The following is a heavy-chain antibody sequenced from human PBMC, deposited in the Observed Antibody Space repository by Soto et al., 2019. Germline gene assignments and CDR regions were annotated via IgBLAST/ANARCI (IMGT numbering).Heavy chain of an antibody. CDR2: MNPNSGNT. Sequence: ASVKVSCKASGYTFTSYDINWVLQATRQGLEWMGWMNPNSGNTGYAQKFQGRVTMTRNTSISTAYMELSSLRSEDTAVYYCARGLVRYYDFWSGYTRAVGMDVWGQGTTVTGS. D-gene: IGHD3-3*01. J-gene: IGHJ6*02. V-gene: IGHV1-8*01. CDR3: ARGLVRYYDFWSGYTRAVGMDV. CDR1: GYTFTSYD.